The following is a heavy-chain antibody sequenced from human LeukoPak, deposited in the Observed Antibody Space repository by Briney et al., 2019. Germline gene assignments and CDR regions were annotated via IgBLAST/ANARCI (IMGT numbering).Heavy chain of an antibody. CDR3: AKDHIHYGSVSGDY. V-gene: IGHV3-30*18. J-gene: IGHJ4*02. Sequence: GGSLRLSCAASGFTFSSYGMHWVREAPGKGLEWVADISYGGSNKYYADSVKGRFTISRDNSKNTLYLQMNSLRAEDTAVYYCAKDHIHYGSVSGDYWGQGTLVTVSS. D-gene: IGHD3-10*01. CDR2: ISYGGSNK. CDR1: GFTFSSYG.